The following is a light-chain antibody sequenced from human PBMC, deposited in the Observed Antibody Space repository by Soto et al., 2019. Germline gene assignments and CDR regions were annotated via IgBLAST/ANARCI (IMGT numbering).Light chain of an antibody. CDR1: SFNIGINT. V-gene: IGLV1-44*01. CDR2: NNN. J-gene: IGLJ2*01. Sequence: QSVLTQPPSASGTPGQRVTISCSGSSFNIGINTVNWYQQLPGTAPKVLIYNNNQRPSGVPDRFSGSKSGTSASLALSGLQSEDEADYYCAARDDRLNGVVFGGGTKVTVL. CDR3: AARDDRLNGVV.